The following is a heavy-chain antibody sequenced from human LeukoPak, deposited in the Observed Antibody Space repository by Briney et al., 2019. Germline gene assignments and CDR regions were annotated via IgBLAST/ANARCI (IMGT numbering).Heavy chain of an antibody. CDR2: ISGSAYST. J-gene: IGHJ3*02. Sequence: GGSLRLSCAASGFTFSSHAMTWVRQAPGKGLEWISAISGSAYSTSYADSVKGRFTISRDNSKNTFYLQMNSLRAEDTAIYYCARNTSGFKLGDAFDIWGQGTMVTVSS. CDR3: ARNTSGFKLGDAFDI. D-gene: IGHD3-22*01. CDR1: GFTFSSHA. V-gene: IGHV3-23*01.